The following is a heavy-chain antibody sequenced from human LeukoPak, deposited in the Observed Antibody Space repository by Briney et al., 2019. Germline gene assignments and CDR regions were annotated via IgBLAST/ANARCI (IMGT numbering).Heavy chain of an antibody. Sequence: ASVTVSCKASRYTFNSYDINWVREAAGHGLEWMGWMNPNTGRTGYAQKFQGRSTMTRDTSISTAYMELTNLRSEDTAIYYCARLSQTPDYYTLGGYYYLGYWGQGTPVTVSS. CDR3: ARLSQTPDYYTLGGYYYLGY. J-gene: IGHJ4*02. CDR1: RYTFNSYD. V-gene: IGHV1-8*01. CDR2: MNPNTGRT. D-gene: IGHD3-10*01.